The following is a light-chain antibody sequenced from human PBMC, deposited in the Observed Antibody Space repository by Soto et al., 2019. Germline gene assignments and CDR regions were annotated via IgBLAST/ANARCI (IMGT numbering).Light chain of an antibody. Sequence: DIQMTQSPSSLSASVGDRVTISVRASQSVARFLNWYQQKPGKAPKLLIFAASSLQSGVPSRFSGSGSGTHFTLTINSLQPEDFATYYCQQNYSPPPVTFGQGTRLEIK. CDR2: AAS. V-gene: IGKV1-39*01. CDR1: QSVARF. CDR3: QQNYSPPPVT. J-gene: IGKJ5*01.